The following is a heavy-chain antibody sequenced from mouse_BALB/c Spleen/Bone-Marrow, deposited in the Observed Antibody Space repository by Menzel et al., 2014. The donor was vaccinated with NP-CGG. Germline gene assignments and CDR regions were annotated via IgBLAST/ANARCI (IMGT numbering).Heavy chain of an antibody. J-gene: IGHJ2*03. CDR3: ARVWYFDY. CDR1: GLTFSSYG. V-gene: IGHV5-6-3*01. Sequence: EVKLMESGGGLVQPGGSLKLSRAASGLTFSSYGMSWVRQTPDKRLELVATINSNGGSTYYPDSVKGRFTISRDNAKNTLYLQMSSLKSEDTAMYYCARVWYFDYWGQGTSLTVSS. CDR2: INSNGGST.